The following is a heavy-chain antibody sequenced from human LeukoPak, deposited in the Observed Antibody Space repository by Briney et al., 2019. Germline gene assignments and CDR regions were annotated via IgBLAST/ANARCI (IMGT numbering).Heavy chain of an antibody. CDR3: ARLSSGWYVDF. J-gene: IGHJ4*03. D-gene: IGHD6-19*01. Sequence: SGPALVKPTQTLTLTCTFYGISLSTRGMRVSWIRQPPGKALEWLARIDWDDDKFYSTSLKTRLTISKDTSKNQVVLTMTNMDPVETTTYYSARLSSGWYVDFWGHGTLVTVSS. CDR2: IDWDDDK. V-gene: IGHV2-70*04. CDR1: GISLSTRGMR.